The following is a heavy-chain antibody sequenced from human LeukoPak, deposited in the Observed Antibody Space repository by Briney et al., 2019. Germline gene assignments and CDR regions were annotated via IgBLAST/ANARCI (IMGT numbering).Heavy chain of an antibody. D-gene: IGHD6-13*01. V-gene: IGHV1-46*01. CDR2: INPSGGST. CDR1: GYTFTGYY. J-gene: IGHJ6*03. CDR3: ARDLTSEGSSWYHHYYYYMDV. Sequence: ASVKVSCKASGYTFTGYYMHWVRQAPGQGLEWMGIINPSGGSTSYAQKFQGRVTMTRDTSTSTVYMELSSLRSEDTAVYYCARDLTSEGSSWYHHYYYYMDVWGKGTTVTISS.